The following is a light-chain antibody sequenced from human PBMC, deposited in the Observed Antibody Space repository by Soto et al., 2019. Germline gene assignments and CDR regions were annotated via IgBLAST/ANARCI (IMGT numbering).Light chain of an antibody. CDR1: QTISTY. Sequence: DIQMTQSPSSLSASVGDRVTITCRARQTISTYLNWYQQKPGKAPKLLIYAASSLQRGVPSRFSGSGSGTDFTLTISSLQPEDVAAYYCQKYNSAPLTFGGGTKVDIK. CDR3: QKYNSAPLT. J-gene: IGKJ4*01. V-gene: IGKV1-39*01. CDR2: AAS.